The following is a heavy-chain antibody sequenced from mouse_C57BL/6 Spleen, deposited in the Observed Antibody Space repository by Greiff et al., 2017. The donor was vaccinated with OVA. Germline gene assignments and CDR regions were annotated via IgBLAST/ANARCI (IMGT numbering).Heavy chain of an antibody. V-gene: IGHV5-16*01. Sequence: EVQRVESEGGLVQPGSSMKLSCTASGFTFSDYYMAWVRQVPEKGLEWVANINYDGSSTYYLDSLKSRFIISRDNAKNILYLQMSSLKSEDTATYYCARGYYGSSRYFDVWGTGTTVTVSS. CDR1: GFTFSDYY. CDR2: INYDGSST. J-gene: IGHJ1*03. D-gene: IGHD1-1*01. CDR3: ARGYYGSSRYFDV.